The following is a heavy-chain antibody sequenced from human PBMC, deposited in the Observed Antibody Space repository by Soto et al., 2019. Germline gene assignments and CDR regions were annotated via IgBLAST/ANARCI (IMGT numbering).Heavy chain of an antibody. D-gene: IGHD7-27*01. CDR1: GFTFSSYG. Sequence: GGSLRLSCAASGFTFSSYGMHWVRQAPGKGLEWVAVISYDGSNKYYADSVKGRFTISRDNSKNTLYLQMNSLRAEDTAVYYCAKDRGWGSESFGYWGQGTLVTVS. CDR3: AKDRGWGSESFGY. J-gene: IGHJ4*02. V-gene: IGHV3-30*18. CDR2: ISYDGSNK.